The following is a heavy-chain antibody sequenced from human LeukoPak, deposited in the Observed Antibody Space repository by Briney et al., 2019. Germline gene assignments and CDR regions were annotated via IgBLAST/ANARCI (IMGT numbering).Heavy chain of an antibody. CDR1: GYTFTGYY. V-gene: IGHV1-2*02. J-gene: IGHJ3*02. CDR3: ARRRAYCSSTSCYNPRSSFDI. CDR2: INPNSGGT. Sequence: ASVKVSCKASGYTFTGYYMHWVRQAPGQGLEWMGWINPNSGGTNYAQKFQGRVTMTRDTSISTAYMELSRLRSDDTAVYYCARRRAYCSSTSCYNPRSSFDIWGQGTTVTVSS. D-gene: IGHD2-2*02.